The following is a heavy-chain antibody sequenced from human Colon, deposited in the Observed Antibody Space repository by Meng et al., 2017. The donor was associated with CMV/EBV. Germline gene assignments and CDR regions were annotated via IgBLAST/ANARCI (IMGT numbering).Heavy chain of an antibody. CDR1: GASISTSSYY. Sequence: QTLSPTCTVSGASISTSSYYWGWVRQPPGKALEWLARIDWDDDKFYSTSLKTRLTISKDTSKNQVVLTMTNMDPVDTATYYCARIADYYYGMDVWGQGTTVTVSS. CDR2: IDWDDDK. CDR3: ARIADYYYGMDV. J-gene: IGHJ6*02. V-gene: IGHV2-70*16.